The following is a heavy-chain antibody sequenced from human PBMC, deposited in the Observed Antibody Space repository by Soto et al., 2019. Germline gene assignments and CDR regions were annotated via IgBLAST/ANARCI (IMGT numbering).Heavy chain of an antibody. Sequence: SETLSLTCTASGCSISSYYWSWIRQPPGKGLEWIGYIYYSGSTNYNPSLKSRVTISLDTSKNQFSLKLSSVTAADTAVYYCARVGGYYQCLDPWGQGTLVTVSS. J-gene: IGHJ5*02. V-gene: IGHV4-59*08. CDR1: GCSISSYY. CDR2: IYYSGST. D-gene: IGHD3-22*01. CDR3: ARVGGYYQCLDP.